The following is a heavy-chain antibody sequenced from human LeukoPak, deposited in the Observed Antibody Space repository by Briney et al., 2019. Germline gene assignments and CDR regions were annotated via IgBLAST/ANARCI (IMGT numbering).Heavy chain of an antibody. J-gene: IGHJ4*02. CDR3: SRDPRPCDY. CDR1: GFTFSNYY. Sequence: GGSLRLSCVASGFTFSNYYMTWIRHAPGKGLETVAYISGSGSVIVYADSVKGRFTVSRDNAQNSLYLQMNSLRDEDTAVYYCSRDPRPCDYWGQGTLVTVSS. V-gene: IGHV3-11*04. CDR2: ISGSGSVI.